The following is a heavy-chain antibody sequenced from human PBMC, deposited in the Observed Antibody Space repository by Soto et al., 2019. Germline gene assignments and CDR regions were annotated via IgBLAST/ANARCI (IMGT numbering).Heavy chain of an antibody. D-gene: IGHD5-12*01. Sequence: MGWINPNSGCTNYAQEFQGWVTITSDTSISTAYMELSSLRSYDTAVYYCARAGATPPVEEHYYYYYMDVWGKGTTVTVSS. CDR3: ARAGATPPVEEHYYYYYMDV. V-gene: IGHV1-2*04. CDR2: INPNSGCT. J-gene: IGHJ6*03.